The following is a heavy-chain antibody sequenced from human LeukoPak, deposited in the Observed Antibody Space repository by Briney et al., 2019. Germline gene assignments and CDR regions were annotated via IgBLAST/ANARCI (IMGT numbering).Heavy chain of an antibody. CDR2: ISSSRSIM. CDR1: GFIFSHYD. Sequence: GGSLRLSCVASGFIFSHYDMDWVRQAPGKGLEWISYISSSRSIMYYADSVLGRFTVSRDNAENTLYLQMNSLRGDDTAVYYCARHNQGSPDYWGQGTLVTVSS. V-gene: IGHV3-48*01. J-gene: IGHJ4*02. CDR3: ARHNQGSPDY.